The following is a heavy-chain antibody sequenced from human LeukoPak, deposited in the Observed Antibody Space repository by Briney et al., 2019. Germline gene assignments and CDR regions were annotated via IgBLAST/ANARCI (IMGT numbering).Heavy chain of an antibody. V-gene: IGHV4-4*07. CDR1: GGSISSYY. CDR3: ARERGDYYDSSGYYLDY. J-gene: IGHJ4*02. D-gene: IGHD3-22*01. Sequence: PSETLSLTCTNSGGSISSYYWSWIRQPAGKGLEWIGRIYTSGSTNYNPSLKSRVTMSVDTSKNQFSLKLSSVTAADTAVYYCARERGDYYDSSGYYLDYWGQGTLVTVSS. CDR2: IYTSGST.